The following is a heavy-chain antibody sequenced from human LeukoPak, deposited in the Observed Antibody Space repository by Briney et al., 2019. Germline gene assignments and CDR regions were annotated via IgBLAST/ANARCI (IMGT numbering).Heavy chain of an antibody. CDR3: ARALTGGDAFDM. D-gene: IGHD7-27*01. CDR2: IRYDGSNK. J-gene: IGHJ3*02. V-gene: IGHV3-30*02. CDR1: GFTFSSYG. Sequence: GGSLRLSCAASGFTFSSYGMHWVRQAPGKGLEWVAFIRYDGSNKYYADSLKGRFTISRDNSKNTLYLQMNSLRAEDTAVYYCARALTGGDAFDMWGQGTMVTVSS.